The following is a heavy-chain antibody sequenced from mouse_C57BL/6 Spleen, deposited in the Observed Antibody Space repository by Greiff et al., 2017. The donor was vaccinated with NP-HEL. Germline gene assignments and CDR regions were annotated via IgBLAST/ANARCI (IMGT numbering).Heavy chain of an antibody. Sequence: VQLQQPGAELVRPGSSVKLSCKASGYTFTSYWMDWVKQRPGQGLEWIGNIYPSDSETHYNQKFKDKATLTVDKSSSTAYMQLSSLTSEDSAVYYCARFIPRGYYAMDDWGQGTSVTVSS. V-gene: IGHV1-61*01. CDR1: GYTFTSYW. J-gene: IGHJ4*01. D-gene: IGHD1-2*01. CDR3: ARFIPRGYYAMDD. CDR2: IYPSDSET.